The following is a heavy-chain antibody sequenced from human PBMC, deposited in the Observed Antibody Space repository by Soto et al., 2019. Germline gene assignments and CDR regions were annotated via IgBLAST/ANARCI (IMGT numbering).Heavy chain of an antibody. V-gene: IGHV4-59*11. D-gene: IGHD6-19*01. CDR3: ARSRYTSGWWTPPFDY. CDR2: IYYSGST. CDR1: DGNFRGHY. Sequence: SETLPLTYAVYDGNFRGHYWSWIRQPPGKGLEWIGYIYYSGSTNYNPSLKSRVTISVDTSKNQFSLKLTSVTAADTAVYYCARSRYTSGWWTPPFDYWGQGTLVTVSS. J-gene: IGHJ4*02.